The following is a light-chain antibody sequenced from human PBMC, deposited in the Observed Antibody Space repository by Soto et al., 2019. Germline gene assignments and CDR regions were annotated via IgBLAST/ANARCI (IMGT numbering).Light chain of an antibody. CDR1: SSDVGGYNY. CDR3: SSYAGSNNQV. V-gene: IGLV2-8*01. CDR2: EVS. J-gene: IGLJ1*01. Sequence: QPVLTQPPSASGSPGQSVTISCNGTSSDVGGYNYVSWYQQHPGRAPKLMIYEVSKRPSGVPDRFSGSKSGNTASLTVSGLQTEDEADYYCSSYAGSNNQVFGTGTKLTVL.